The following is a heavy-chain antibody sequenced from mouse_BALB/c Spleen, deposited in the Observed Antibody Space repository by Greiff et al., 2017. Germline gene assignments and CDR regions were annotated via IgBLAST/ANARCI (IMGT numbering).Heavy chain of an antibody. Sequence: QVQLKESGAELVRPGASVTLSCKASGYTFTDYEMHWVKQTPVHGLEWIGAIDPETGGTAYNQKFKGKATLTADKSSSTAYMELRSLTSEDSAVYYCTRRRGLTGSSAWFAYWGQGTLVTVSA. CDR3: TRRRGLTGSSAWFAY. V-gene: IGHV1-15*01. D-gene: IGHD1-1*01. CDR1: GYTFTDYE. J-gene: IGHJ3*01. CDR2: IDPETGGT.